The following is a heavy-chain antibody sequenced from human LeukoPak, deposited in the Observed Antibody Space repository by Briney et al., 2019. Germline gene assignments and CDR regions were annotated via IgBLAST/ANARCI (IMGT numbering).Heavy chain of an antibody. V-gene: IGHV3-48*03. D-gene: IGHD3-10*01. CDR3: ARDREIDY. CDR1: GFTFSNYE. Sequence: GSLRLSCAASGFTFSNYEMNWVRQTPGKGLEWVSYISSSGSTIYYADSVKGRFTISRDNANNSLSLQMNSLRAEDTAVYYCARDREIDYWGQGTLVTVSS. CDR2: ISSSGSTI. J-gene: IGHJ4*02.